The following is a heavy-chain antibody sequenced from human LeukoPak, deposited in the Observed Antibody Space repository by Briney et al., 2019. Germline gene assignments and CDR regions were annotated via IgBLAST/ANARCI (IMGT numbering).Heavy chain of an antibody. J-gene: IGHJ4*02. CDR2: ISSSSSYI. D-gene: IGHD3/OR15-3a*01. CDR1: GFTFSSYT. Sequence: GGSLRLSCAASGFTFSSYTMNWVRQAPGKGLEWVSSISSSSSYIYYADSVKGRFTISRDNAKNSLYLQMNSLRAEDTAVYYCARWTGYSMGGFDYWGQGTLVTVSS. CDR3: ARWTGYSMGGFDY. V-gene: IGHV3-21*01.